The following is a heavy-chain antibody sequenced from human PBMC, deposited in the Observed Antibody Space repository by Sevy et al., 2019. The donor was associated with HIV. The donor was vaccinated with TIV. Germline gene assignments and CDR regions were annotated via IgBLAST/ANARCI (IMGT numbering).Heavy chain of an antibody. CDR2: INPNSGGT. CDR3: AREGYCSSTSCYTE. D-gene: IGHD2-2*02. V-gene: IGHV1-2*02. CDR1: GYTFTGYY. J-gene: IGHJ4*02. Sequence: ASVKVSCKASGYTFTGYYMHWVRQAPGQGLEWMGWINPNSGGTNYAQKFQGRVTMTRDTSISTAYMELSRLRSDDTAVYYCAREGYCSSTSCYTEWGQRTLVTVSS.